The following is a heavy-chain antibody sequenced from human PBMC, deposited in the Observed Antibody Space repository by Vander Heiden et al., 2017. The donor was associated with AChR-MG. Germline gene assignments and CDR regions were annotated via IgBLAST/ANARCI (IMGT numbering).Heavy chain of an antibody. CDR3: ARGGKAPGYCSSTSCPPSWFDP. CDR2: MNPNSGNT. D-gene: IGHD2-2*01. Sequence: QVQLVPSGAEVKKPGASVKVSCKASGYTFTSYDINWVRQATGQGLEWMGWMNPNSGNTGYAQKFQGRVTMTRNTSINTAYMELSSLRSEDTAVYYCARGGKAPGYCSSTSCPPSWFDPWGQGTLVTVSS. CDR1: GYTFTSYD. J-gene: IGHJ5*02. V-gene: IGHV1-8*01.